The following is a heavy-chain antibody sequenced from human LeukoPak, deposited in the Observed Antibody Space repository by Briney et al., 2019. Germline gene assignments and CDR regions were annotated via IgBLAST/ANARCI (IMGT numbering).Heavy chain of an antibody. CDR3: ARDIGDYGDPNWFDP. J-gene: IGHJ5*02. CDR1: GGTFSSYA. V-gene: IGHV1-69*01. Sequence: SVKVSCKASGGTFSSYAISWVRQAPGQGLEWMGGIIPIFGTANYAQKFQGRVTITADESTSTAYMELSSLRSEDTAVYYCARDIGDYGDPNWFDPWGQGTLVTVPS. D-gene: IGHD4-17*01. CDR2: IIPIFGTA.